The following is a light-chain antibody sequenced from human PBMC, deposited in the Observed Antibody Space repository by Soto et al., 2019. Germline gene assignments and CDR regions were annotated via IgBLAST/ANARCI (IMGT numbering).Light chain of an antibody. CDR1: QTIDSW. V-gene: IGKV1-5*03. CDR2: KAS. J-gene: IGKJ1*01. CDR3: QQYHIYSGT. Sequence: DIQMTQSPSTLSASVGDRVTITCRASQTIDSWLACYQQRPGKPPNLLIYKASTLASGVPSRFSASGSGTEFTLTINSLQPDYFATYYCQQYHIYSGTFGQGTKVDIK.